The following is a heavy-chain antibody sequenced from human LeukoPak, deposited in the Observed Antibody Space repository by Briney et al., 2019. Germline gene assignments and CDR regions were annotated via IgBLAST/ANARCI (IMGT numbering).Heavy chain of an antibody. CDR3: ARGQLERLWWFDP. D-gene: IGHD1-1*01. CDR2: IIPIFGTA. J-gene: IGHJ5*02. V-gene: IGHV1-69*13. Sequence: SVKVSCKASGYTFATYGISWVRQAPGQGLEWMGGIIPIFGTANYAQKFQGRVTITADESTSTAYMELSSLRSEDTAVYYCARGQLERLWWFDPWGQGTLVTVSS. CDR1: GYTFATYG.